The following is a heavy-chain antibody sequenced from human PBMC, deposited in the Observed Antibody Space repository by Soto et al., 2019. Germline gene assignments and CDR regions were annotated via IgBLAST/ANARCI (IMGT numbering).Heavy chain of an antibody. Sequence: EVQLLESGGGLVQPGGSLRLSCAASGFTFSSYAMSWVRQAPGKGLEWVSAISGSGGSTYYADSVKGRFTIYRDNSKNTLYLQMNSLRAEDTAVYYCANNIWFGELNGMDVWGQGTTVTVSS. CDR3: ANNIWFGELNGMDV. D-gene: IGHD3-10*01. J-gene: IGHJ6*02. V-gene: IGHV3-23*01. CDR1: GFTFSSYA. CDR2: ISGSGGST.